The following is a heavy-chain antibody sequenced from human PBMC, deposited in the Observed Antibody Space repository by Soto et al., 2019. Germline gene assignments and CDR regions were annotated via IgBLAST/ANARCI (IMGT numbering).Heavy chain of an antibody. D-gene: IGHD6-19*01. V-gene: IGHV3-66*01. CDR1: GFTVSSNY. CDR2: IYSGGST. CDR3: ARAQREIAVASYYFDY. Sequence: EVQLVESGGGLMEPGGSLRLSSAASGFTVSSNYMSWVREAPGKGLEGVSVIYSGGSTYYADSVKGRFTISRDNSKNTLYLHMNSLRAEDTAVYYCARAQREIAVASYYFDYWGQGTLVTVSS. J-gene: IGHJ4*02.